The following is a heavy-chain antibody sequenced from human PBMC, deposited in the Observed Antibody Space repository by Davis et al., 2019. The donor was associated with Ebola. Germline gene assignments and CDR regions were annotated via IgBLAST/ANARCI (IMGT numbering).Heavy chain of an antibody. CDR1: GFTFSSYA. CDR3: ARQGWSGYSLRHWLDP. Sequence: GESLKISCAASGFTFSSYAMGWVRQAPGKGLEWVSSISSSSSYIYYADSVKGRFTISRDNAKNTLYLQKNSLRVEDTAVYYCARQGWSGYSLRHWLDPWGRGTLVTVSS. J-gene: IGHJ5*02. V-gene: IGHV3-21*01. D-gene: IGHD3-3*01. CDR2: ISSSSSYI.